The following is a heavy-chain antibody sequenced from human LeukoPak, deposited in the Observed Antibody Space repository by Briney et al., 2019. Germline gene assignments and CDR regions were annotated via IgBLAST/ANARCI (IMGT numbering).Heavy chain of an antibody. CDR1: GGSISSYY. D-gene: IGHD3-22*01. Sequence: SETLSLTCTVSGGSISSYYWSWIRQPPGKGLESIGYIYYSGSTNYNPSLKSRVTISVDTSKNQFSLKLSSVTAADTAVYYCARDYYDSSGPYYYYYMDVWGTGTTVTVSS. V-gene: IGHV4-59*01. CDR2: IYYSGST. J-gene: IGHJ6*03. CDR3: ARDYYDSSGPYYYYYMDV.